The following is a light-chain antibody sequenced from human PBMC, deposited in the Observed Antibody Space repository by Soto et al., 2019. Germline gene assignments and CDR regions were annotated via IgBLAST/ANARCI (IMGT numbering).Light chain of an antibody. CDR1: SSDVGGYNY. CDR3: SSYTRSSTRV. CDR2: EVS. Sequence: QSVLTQPASVSGSPGQSITISCTGTSSDVGGYNYVSWYQQHPGKAPKLMIYEVSNRPSGVSNRFSGSKSGNTASLTISGLKAEDEADYYCSSYTRSSTRVFGTGTKVTXL. V-gene: IGLV2-14*01. J-gene: IGLJ1*01.